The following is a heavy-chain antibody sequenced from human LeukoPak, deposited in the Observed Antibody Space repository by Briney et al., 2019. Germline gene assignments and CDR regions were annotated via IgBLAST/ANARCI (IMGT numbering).Heavy chain of an antibody. CDR1: GFTFSNYA. CDR3: ARLYGIDY. J-gene: IGHJ4*02. Sequence: GRSLRLSCAASGFTFSNYAMHWVRQAPGKGLEWVAVISYDGSNKYYADSVKGRFTISRDNSKNTLYLQMNSLRAEDTAVYYCARLYGIDYWGQGTLVTVSS. D-gene: IGHD3-16*01. V-gene: IGHV3-30-3*01. CDR2: ISYDGSNK.